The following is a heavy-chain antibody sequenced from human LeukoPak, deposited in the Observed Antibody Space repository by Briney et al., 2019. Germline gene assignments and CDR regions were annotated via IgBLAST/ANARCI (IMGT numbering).Heavy chain of an antibody. V-gene: IGHV3-64*01. CDR2: ISSNGGST. D-gene: IGHD6-13*01. CDR1: GFTFSTYG. CDR3: ARGIAAAGAGDY. Sequence: PGGSLRLSCAASGFTFSTYGMHWVRQAPGKGLEYVSAISSNGGSTYYANSVKGRFTISRDNSKNTLYLQMGSLRAEDMAVYYCARGIAAAGAGDYWGQGTLVTVSS. J-gene: IGHJ4*02.